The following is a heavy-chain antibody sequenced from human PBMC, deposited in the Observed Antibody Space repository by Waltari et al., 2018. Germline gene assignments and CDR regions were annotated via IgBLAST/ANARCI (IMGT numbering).Heavy chain of an antibody. Sequence: QVQLVESGGGVVQPGLSLRLSCVVSGFTFSTYAMHWVRQAPGKGLEWVAVTSYDGSVKYYADSGKGRFSIPRDNSKNTLYLQMNSLRAEDTAVYFCARGRQWLVLNPFDYWGQGTLVTVAS. J-gene: IGHJ4*02. CDR1: GFTFSTYA. D-gene: IGHD6-19*01. CDR3: ARGRQWLVLNPFDY. CDR2: TSYDGSVK. V-gene: IGHV3-30*01.